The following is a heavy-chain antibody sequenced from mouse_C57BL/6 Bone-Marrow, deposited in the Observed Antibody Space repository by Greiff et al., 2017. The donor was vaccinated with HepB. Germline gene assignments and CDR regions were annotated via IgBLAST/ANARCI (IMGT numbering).Heavy chain of an antibody. CDR3: TRRGVPYKRVSWYFDV. CDR2: IDPETGGT. V-gene: IGHV1-15*01. D-gene: IGHD1-3*01. Sequence: QVQLKQSGAELVRPGASVTLSCKASGYTFTDYEMHWVKQTPVHGLEWIGAIDPETGGTAYNQKFKGKAILTADKSSSTAYMELRSLTSEDSAVYYCTRRGVPYKRVSWYFDVWGTGTTVTVSS. J-gene: IGHJ1*03. CDR1: GYTFTDYE.